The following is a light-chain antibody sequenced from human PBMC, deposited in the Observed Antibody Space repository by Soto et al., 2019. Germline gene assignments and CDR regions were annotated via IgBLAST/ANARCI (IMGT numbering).Light chain of an antibody. CDR1: QSISRY. Sequence: DIRMTQSPSSLSASVGDRVTVTCRAGQSISRYLNWYQQRPGKAPNLLIYSASSLQTGVPSRFSGSGSGTDFTLTITNLQPGDFATYYCQQSYNGPFTFGPGTKVDL. J-gene: IGKJ3*01. CDR2: SAS. V-gene: IGKV1-39*01. CDR3: QQSYNGPFT.